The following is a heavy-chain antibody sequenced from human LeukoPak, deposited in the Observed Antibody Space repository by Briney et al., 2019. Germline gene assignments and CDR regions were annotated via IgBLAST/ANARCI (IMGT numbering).Heavy chain of an antibody. CDR2: ISDDGNTK. V-gene: IGHV3-30*03. J-gene: IGHJ2*01. CDR1: GFTFRRHG. CDR3: AREGAWANWYFDL. D-gene: IGHD1-26*01. Sequence: PGRSLRLSCAASGFTFRRHGMRWVRQAPGKGLEWVVVISDDGNTKYYVDSVDGRFTISIDNAKSKVYLEMNSLREEDTAVYYCAREGAWANWYFDLWGRGTLVTVSS.